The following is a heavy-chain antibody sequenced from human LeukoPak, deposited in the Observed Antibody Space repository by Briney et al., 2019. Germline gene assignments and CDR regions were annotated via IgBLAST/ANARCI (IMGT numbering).Heavy chain of an antibody. V-gene: IGHV1-8*01. J-gene: IGHJ3*02. CDR1: GYTFTSYD. D-gene: IGHD5-18*01. CDR2: MNPNRGNT. CDR3: AVDTASQGAFGI. Sequence: ASVKVSCKASGYTFTSYDINWVRQATGQGLEWMGWMNPNRGNTGYAQKFQGRVTMTRNTSISTAYMELSSLRSEDTAVYYCAVDTASQGAFGIWGQGTMVTVSS.